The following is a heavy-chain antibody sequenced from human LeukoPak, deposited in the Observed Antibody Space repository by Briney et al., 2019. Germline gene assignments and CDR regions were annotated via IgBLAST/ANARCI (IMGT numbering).Heavy chain of an antibody. CDR2: IYYSGST. Sequence: PSETLSLTCTVSGGSISSSSYYWGWIRQPPGKGLEWIGSIYYSGSTYYNPSLKSRVTISVDTSKNQFSLKLSSVTAADTAVYYCVRTSPMTTVTTNDYWGQGTLVTVSS. CDR3: VRTSPMTTVTTNDY. D-gene: IGHD4-17*01. CDR1: GGSISSSSYY. V-gene: IGHV4-39*01. J-gene: IGHJ4*02.